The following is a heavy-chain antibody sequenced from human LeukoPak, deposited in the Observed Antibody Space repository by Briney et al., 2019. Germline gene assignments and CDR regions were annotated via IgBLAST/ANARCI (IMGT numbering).Heavy chain of an antibody. J-gene: IGHJ4*02. CDR1: GASISSYY. D-gene: IGHD5-12*01. V-gene: IGHV4-59*08. Sequence: SETLSLTCSVSGASISSYYWSWIRQPPGKGLEWIGHIYDSGSTKYNPSLKSRVTISVDTSKNQFSLTLSSVTAADTAVYHCAAHTAGRGSGYWGQGILVAVSS. CDR3: AAHTAGRGSGY. CDR2: IYDSGST.